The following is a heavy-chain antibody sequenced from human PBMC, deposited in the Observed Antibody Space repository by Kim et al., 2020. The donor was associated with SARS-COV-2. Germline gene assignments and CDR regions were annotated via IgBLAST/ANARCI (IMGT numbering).Heavy chain of an antibody. Sequence: ASVKVSCKASGYTFTSYDINWVRQATGQGLEWMGWMNPNSGNTGYAQKFQGRVTMTRNTSISTAYMELSSLRSEDTAVYYCARIAAAGPKPLIKNYFDYWGQGTLVTVSS. CDR2: MNPNSGNT. CDR1: GYTFTSYD. V-gene: IGHV1-8*01. J-gene: IGHJ4*02. D-gene: IGHD6-13*01. CDR3: ARIAAAGPKPLIKNYFDY.